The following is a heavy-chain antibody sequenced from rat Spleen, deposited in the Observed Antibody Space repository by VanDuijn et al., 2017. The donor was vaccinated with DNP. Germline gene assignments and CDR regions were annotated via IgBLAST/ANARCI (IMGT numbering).Heavy chain of an antibody. CDR1: GLTFSNYD. CDR3: TREMIIITPSAMDA. CDR2: VSSGGGTT. J-gene: IGHJ4*01. Sequence: EVQLVESGGGLVQPGRSMKLSCGVSGLTFSNYDMAWVRQAPTKGLEWVASVSSGGGTTYYRASVKGRFTISRDDAKSTLYLQMNSLRSEDTATYYCTREMIIITPSAMDAWGQGISVTVSS. D-gene: IGHD1-12*02. V-gene: IGHV5-25*01.